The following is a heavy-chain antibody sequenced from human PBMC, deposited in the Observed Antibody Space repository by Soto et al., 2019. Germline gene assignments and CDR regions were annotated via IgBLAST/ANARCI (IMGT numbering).Heavy chain of an antibody. CDR2: IYYSGRT. CDR3: ARQRTTVVTQAYFDH. Sequence: NPSETLSLTCIVSGESISSSSYYWGWIRQPPGKGLEWIGSIYYSGRTYYNPSFKSRVTICIETSKNQLSLKLSSVTATDTAVYYCARQRTTVVTQAYFDHWGQGALVTVYS. V-gene: IGHV4-39*01. J-gene: IGHJ4*02. D-gene: IGHD2-21*02. CDR1: GESISSSSYY.